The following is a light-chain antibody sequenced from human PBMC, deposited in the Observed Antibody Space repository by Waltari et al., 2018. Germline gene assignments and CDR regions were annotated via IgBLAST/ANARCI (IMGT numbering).Light chain of an antibody. CDR1: QSIGTY. Sequence: DIQMTQSPSSLSASVGDRVTITCRAIQSIGTYLNWYQHKPGRAPELLIYAASTLQGGVPSRFSGSGSETHFTLAISSLQREDFATYYCQQSYTTPRTFGQGTKVEIK. CDR2: AAS. CDR3: QQSYTTPRT. V-gene: IGKV1-39*01. J-gene: IGKJ1*01.